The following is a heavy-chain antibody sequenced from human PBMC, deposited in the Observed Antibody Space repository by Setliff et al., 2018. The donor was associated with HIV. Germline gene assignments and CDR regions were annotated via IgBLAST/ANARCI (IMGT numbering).Heavy chain of an antibody. CDR2: IWYDGSNK. V-gene: IGHV3-33*08. J-gene: IGHJ4*02. D-gene: IGHD2-15*01. CDR1: GFTFSNYW. Sequence: GGSLRLSCAASGFTFSNYWMHWVRQALGKGLEWLAVIWYDGSNKYYTDSVQGRITISRDNSENMLYLRMNSLRAEDTAVYFCARGPDCSGGSCYLGFDYWGQGTLVTVSS. CDR3: ARGPDCSGGSCYLGFDY.